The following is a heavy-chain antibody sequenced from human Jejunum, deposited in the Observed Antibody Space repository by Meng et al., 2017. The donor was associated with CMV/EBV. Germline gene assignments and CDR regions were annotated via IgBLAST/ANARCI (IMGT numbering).Heavy chain of an antibody. V-gene: IGHV4-59*01. CDR3: ARDRASGSEFDC. CDR2: ISYSGST. D-gene: IGHD1-26*01. J-gene: IGHJ4*02. Sequence: CTVPGGSISSYYWSWIRQPPGKGLEWIGYISYSGSTNYNPSLKSRVTISVDTSKNQFSLKLASVTAADTGVYYCARDRASGSEFDCWGQGTLVTVSS. CDR1: GGSISSYY.